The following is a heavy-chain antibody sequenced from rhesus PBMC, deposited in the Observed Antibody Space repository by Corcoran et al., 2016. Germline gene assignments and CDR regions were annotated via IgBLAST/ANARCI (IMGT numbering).Heavy chain of an antibody. CDR2: NKDSKRNK. V-gene: IGHV1S9*01. CDR1: GYTFHSYY. CDR3: TRSYEVGLDS. J-gene: IGHJ6*01. D-gene: IGHD3-40*01. Sequence: QVQLVQSGAEVKKPGDSVKLSCKASGYTFHSYYINSVRQAPGQVLEWMEGNKDSKRNKDYAKTVQGRGTMTRDTSTSTVYMELSSLRSEDTAVYYCTRSYEVGLDSWGQGVVVTVSS.